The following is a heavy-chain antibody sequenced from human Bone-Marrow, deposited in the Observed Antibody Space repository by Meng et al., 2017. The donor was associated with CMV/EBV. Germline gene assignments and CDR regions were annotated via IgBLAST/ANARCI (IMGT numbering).Heavy chain of an antibody. CDR1: GFTFSSYA. CDR2: ISYDGSNK. V-gene: IGHV3-30*04. J-gene: IGHJ3*02. CDR3: ARDYKWPAAPSGAFAI. D-gene: IGHD2-2*01. Sequence: GESLKISCAASGFTFSSYAMHWVRQAPGKGLEWVAVISYDGSNKYYADSVKGRFTISRDNSKNTLYLQMNSLRAEDTAVYYCARDYKWPAAPSGAFAIWGQG.